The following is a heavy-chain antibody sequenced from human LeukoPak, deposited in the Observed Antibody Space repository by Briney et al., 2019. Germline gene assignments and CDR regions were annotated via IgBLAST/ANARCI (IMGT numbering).Heavy chain of an antibody. D-gene: IGHD3-10*01. V-gene: IGHV3-23*01. CDR2: ISGSGGST. CDR3: ARGNFYGSGSFYGLGSSIVANYYFDY. CDR1: GFTFSSYA. J-gene: IGHJ4*02. Sequence: GGSLRLSCAASGFTFSSYAMSWVRQAPGKGLEWVSAISGSGGSTYYADSVKGRFTISRDNSKNTLYLQMNNLRAEDTAVYYCARGNFYGSGSFYGLGSSIVANYYFDYWGQGTLVTVSS.